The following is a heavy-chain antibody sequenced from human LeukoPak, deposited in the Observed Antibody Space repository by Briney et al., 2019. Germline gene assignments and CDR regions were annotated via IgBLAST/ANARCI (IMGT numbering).Heavy chain of an antibody. CDR2: IYYSGST. D-gene: IGHD1-26*01. CDR3: ARGSGSFSGTFDI. J-gene: IGHJ3*02. Sequence: PSETLSLTCTVSGGSISSYYWSWIRQPPGKGLEWIGYIYYSGSTNYNPSLKSRVTISVDTSKNQFSLKLSSVTAADTAVYYCARGSGSFSGTFDIWGQGTMVTVSS. V-gene: IGHV4-59*01. CDR1: GGSISSYY.